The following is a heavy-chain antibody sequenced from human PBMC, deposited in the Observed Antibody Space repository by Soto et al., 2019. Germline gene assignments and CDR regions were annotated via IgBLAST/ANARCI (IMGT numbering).Heavy chain of an antibody. J-gene: IGHJ4*02. D-gene: IGHD6-19*01. CDR1: GFSFSSHG. CDR3: ARGVAGQWLGFPDF. Sequence: QVQLVQSGGGVVQPGRSLRLSCAASGFSFSSHGMNWVRQAPGKGLEWVAIVWFDGSIQYYTDSVKGRFTIPRDNSENTLYLQMNNLRVEDTAIYYCARGVAGQWLGFPDFWGQGTLVTVSS. V-gene: IGHV3-33*01. CDR2: VWFDGSIQ.